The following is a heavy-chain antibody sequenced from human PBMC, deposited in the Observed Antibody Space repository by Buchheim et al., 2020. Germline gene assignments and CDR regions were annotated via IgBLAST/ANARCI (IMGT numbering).Heavy chain of an antibody. CDR2: ISGSGGST. V-gene: IGHV3-23*01. J-gene: IGHJ5*02. CDR1: GFTFSSYA. D-gene: IGHD4-11*01. CDR3: AKDYADYSNYVRIGNWFDP. Sequence: EVQLLESGGGLVQPGGSLRLSCAASGFTFSSYAMSWVRQAPGKGLEWVSAISGSGGSTYYADSVKGRLTISRDNSKNTLYLQMNSLRAEDTAVYYCAKDYADYSNYVRIGNWFDPWGQGTL.